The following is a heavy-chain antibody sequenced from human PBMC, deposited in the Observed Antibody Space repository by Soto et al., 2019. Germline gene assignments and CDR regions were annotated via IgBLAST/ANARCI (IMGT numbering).Heavy chain of an antibody. Sequence: HGESLKISCKGSGYSFTSYWIGWVRQMPGKGLEWMGIIYPGDSDTRYSPSFQGQVTISADKSISTAYLQWSSLKASDTAMYYCARHRTVDTAMLHYYYYGMDVWGQGTTVTVSS. CDR2: IYPGDSDT. V-gene: IGHV5-51*01. CDR3: ARHRTVDTAMLHYYYYGMDV. D-gene: IGHD5-18*01. J-gene: IGHJ6*02. CDR1: GYSFTSYW.